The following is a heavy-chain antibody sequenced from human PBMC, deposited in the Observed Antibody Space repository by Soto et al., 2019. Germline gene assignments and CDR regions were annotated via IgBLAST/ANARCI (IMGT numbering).Heavy chain of an antibody. J-gene: IGHJ4*02. Sequence: PPETLSLTCAVYGGSFSGYYWSWIREPPGKGLEWIGEINHSGSTNYNPSLKSGVTISVDTSKNQFSLKLSSVTAADTAVYYCARGRDIPGTTRPIDYWGQGTLVTVSS. D-gene: IGHD1-20*01. CDR1: GGSFSGYY. CDR2: INHSGST. CDR3: ARGRDIPGTTRPIDY. V-gene: IGHV4-34*01.